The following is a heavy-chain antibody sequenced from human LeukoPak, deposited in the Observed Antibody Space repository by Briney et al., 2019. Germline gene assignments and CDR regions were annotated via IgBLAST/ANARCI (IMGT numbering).Heavy chain of an antibody. V-gene: IGHV4-59*08. CDR2: LYYSGST. D-gene: IGHD4-17*01. CDR1: GGSISTNY. Sequence: PSETLSLTCAVSGGSISTNYWSWIRQPPGKGLEWIGYLYYSGSTNSNPSLKSRVTISVDTSENHLSLKLRSVTTTDTAVYYCARHGRYGDPFDYWGQGTLVTVSS. J-gene: IGHJ4*02. CDR3: ARHGRYGDPFDY.